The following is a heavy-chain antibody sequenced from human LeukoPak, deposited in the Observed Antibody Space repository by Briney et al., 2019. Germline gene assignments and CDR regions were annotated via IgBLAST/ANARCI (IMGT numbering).Heavy chain of an antibody. CDR3: AKDSPTVTTVGWGAR. CDR1: GFTFSSYS. CDR2: ISSSSSTI. Sequence: GGSLRLSCAASGFTFSSYSMNWVRQAPGKGLEWVSYISSSSSTIYYADSVKGRFTISRDNSKNTLYLQMNSLRVEDTAVYYCAKDSPTVTTVGWGARWGQGTLVTVSS. V-gene: IGHV3-48*01. J-gene: IGHJ4*02. D-gene: IGHD4-17*01.